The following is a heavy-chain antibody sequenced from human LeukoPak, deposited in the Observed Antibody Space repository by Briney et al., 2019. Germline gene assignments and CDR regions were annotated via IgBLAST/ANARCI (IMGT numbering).Heavy chain of an antibody. J-gene: IGHJ4*02. D-gene: IGHD4-23*01. CDR2: INHSGST. CDR3: ARGPDYGGNSRHLS. CDR1: GGSFSGYY. V-gene: IGHV4-34*01. Sequence: SETLSLTCAVYGGSFSGYYWSWIRQPPGKGLEWIGEINHSGSTNYNPSLKGRVTISVDTSKNQFSLKLSSVTAADTAVYYCARGPDYGGNSRHLSWGQGTLVTVSS.